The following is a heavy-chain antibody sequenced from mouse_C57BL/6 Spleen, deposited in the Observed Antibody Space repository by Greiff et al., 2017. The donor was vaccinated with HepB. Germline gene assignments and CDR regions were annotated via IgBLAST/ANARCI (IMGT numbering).Heavy chain of an antibody. CDR3: ARHEVPDYYGSSPWYFDG. J-gene: IGHJ1*03. CDR2: FYPGSGSI. D-gene: IGHD1-1*01. Sequence: QVQLQQSGAELVKPGASVKLSCKASGYTFTEYTIHWVKQRSGQGLEWIGWFYPGSGSIKYNEKFKDKATLTADKSSSTVYMELSRLTSEDSAVYFGARHEVPDYYGSSPWYFDGWGTGTTVTVSS. V-gene: IGHV1-62-2*01. CDR1: GYTFTEYT.